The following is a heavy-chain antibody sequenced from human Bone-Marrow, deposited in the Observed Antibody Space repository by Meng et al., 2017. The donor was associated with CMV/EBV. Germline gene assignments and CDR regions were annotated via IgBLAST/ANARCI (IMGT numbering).Heavy chain of an antibody. CDR3: AREWGGLGYCSSTSCYTEGWFDP. CDR2: IYYSGST. D-gene: IGHD2-2*02. V-gene: IGHV4-31*02. CDR1: YY. Sequence: YYWSLIRQPPGKVLEWIGYIYYSGSTYYNPSLKSRVTISVDTSKNQFSLKLSSVTAADTAVYYCAREWGGLGYCSSTSCYTEGWFDPWGQGTLVTVSS. J-gene: IGHJ5*02.